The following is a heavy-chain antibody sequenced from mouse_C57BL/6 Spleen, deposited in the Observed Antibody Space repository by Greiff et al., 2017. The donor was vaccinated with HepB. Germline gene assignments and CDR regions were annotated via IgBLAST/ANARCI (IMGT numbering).Heavy chain of an antibody. D-gene: IGHD1-1*01. CDR2: IHPNSGST. J-gene: IGHJ1*03. Sequence: QVQLQQPGAELVKPGASVKLSCKASGYTFTSYWMHWVKQRPGQGLEWIGMIHPNSGSTNYNEKFKSKATLTVDKSSSTAYMQLSSLTSEDSAVYYCARVPITTVVAPLWYFDVWGTGTTVTVSS. CDR3: ARVPITTVVAPLWYFDV. CDR1: GYTFTSYW. V-gene: IGHV1-64*01.